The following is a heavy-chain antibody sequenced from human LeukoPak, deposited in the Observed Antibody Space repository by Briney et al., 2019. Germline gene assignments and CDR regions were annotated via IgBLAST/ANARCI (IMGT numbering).Heavy chain of an antibody. CDR3: AKGGSGWHHGSNWFDP. CDR2: ISGSGGST. V-gene: IGHV3-23*01. D-gene: IGHD6-25*01. Sequence: PGGSLRLSCAASGFTFSSYAMNWVRQAPGKGLEWVSAISGSGGSTYYADSVKGRFTISRDNSKNTLYLQMNSLRAEDTAVYYCAKGGSGWHHGSNWFDPWGQGTLVTVSS. CDR1: GFTFSSYA. J-gene: IGHJ5*02.